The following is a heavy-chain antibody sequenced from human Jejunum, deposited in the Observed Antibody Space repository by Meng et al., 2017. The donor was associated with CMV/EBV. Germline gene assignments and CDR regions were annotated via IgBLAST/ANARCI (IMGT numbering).Heavy chain of an antibody. D-gene: IGHD3-10*01. J-gene: IGHJ4*02. CDR2: IYYTGST. V-gene: IGHV4-59*01. CDR3: AREWSSFDY. Sequence: QGQLQESGPGLVKPSETLSLTCTVSGDSIRSYYWSWIRQPPGKGLEWIGYIYYTGSTSYNPSLKSRVTISVDTSKSQFSLKMTSVTAADTAVYYCAREWSSFDYWSQGTLVTVAS. CDR1: GDSIRSYY.